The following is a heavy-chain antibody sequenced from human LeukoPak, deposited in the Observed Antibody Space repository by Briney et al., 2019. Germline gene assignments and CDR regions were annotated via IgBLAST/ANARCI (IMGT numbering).Heavy chain of an antibody. CDR1: GGSISSSSYC. CDR3: ARDGGVTYYYFYYYMDV. Sequence: SETLSLTCTVSGGSISSSSYCWGWIRQSPGQGLEWIGSIYHSGSTYYNPSLKSRVIISVDTSKNQFSLKLSSVTAADTAVYYCARDGGVTYYYFYYYMDVWGKGTTVTVSS. D-gene: IGHD3-16*01. V-gene: IGHV4-39*07. CDR2: IYHSGST. J-gene: IGHJ6*03.